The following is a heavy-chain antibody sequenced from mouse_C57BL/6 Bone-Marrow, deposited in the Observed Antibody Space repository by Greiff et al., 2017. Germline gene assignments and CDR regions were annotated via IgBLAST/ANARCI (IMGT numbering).Heavy chain of an antibody. D-gene: IGHD2-2*01. CDR3: ARRGYGYDGNYAMDY. Sequence: QVQLQQSGAELARPGASVKLSCKASGYTFTSYGISWVKQRTGQGLEWIGEIYPRSGNTYYNEKFKGKATLTADKSSSTAYMELRSLTSEDSAVXFCARRGYGYDGNYAMDYWGQGTSVTVSS. CDR2: IYPRSGNT. V-gene: IGHV1-81*01. CDR1: GYTFTSYG. J-gene: IGHJ4*01.